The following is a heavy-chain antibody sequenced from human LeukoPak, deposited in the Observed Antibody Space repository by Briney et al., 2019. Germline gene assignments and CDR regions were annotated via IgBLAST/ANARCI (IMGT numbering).Heavy chain of an antibody. V-gene: IGHV3-74*01. CDR3: ARNWGPDS. D-gene: IGHD7-27*01. CDR2: INSDGYGT. CDR1: GFTFSNYW. Sequence: SGGSLRLSCAASGFTFSNYWMHWVRQAPGKGLVWVSRINSDGYGTFYADAVKGRFTISRDNAKNTLYLQMNSLRGEDTAVYYCARNWGPDSWGQGTLVTVSS. J-gene: IGHJ4*02.